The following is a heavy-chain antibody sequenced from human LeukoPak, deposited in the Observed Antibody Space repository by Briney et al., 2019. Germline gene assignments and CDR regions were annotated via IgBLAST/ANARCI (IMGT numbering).Heavy chain of an antibody. D-gene: IGHD4-17*01. CDR1: GGSISSYY. CDR2: IYYSGST. Sequence: SETLSLTCTVSGGSISSYYWSWIRQPPGKGLEWIGYIYYSGSTNYNPSLKSRVTISVDTSKNQFSLKMTSVTAADTAVYYCARDEHGDFQGFDYWGQGTRVTVSS. V-gene: IGHV4-59*01. CDR3: ARDEHGDFQGFDY. J-gene: IGHJ4*02.